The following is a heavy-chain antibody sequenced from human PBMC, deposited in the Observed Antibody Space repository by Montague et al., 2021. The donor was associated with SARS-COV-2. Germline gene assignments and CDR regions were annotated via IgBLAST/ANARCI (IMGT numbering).Heavy chain of an antibody. D-gene: IGHD3-3*01. CDR2: IYYSGST. Sequence: SETLSLTCTVSDDSISSSSYYWAWIRQPPGKGLEWIGSIYYSGSTYYNPSLKSRVTISVDTSKKQFSLNLSSVTDADTAVFYCVRGRSGYFNPLDYWGQGTLVTVSS. CDR1: DDSISSSSYY. J-gene: IGHJ4*02. V-gene: IGHV4-39*01. CDR3: VRGRSGYFNPLDY.